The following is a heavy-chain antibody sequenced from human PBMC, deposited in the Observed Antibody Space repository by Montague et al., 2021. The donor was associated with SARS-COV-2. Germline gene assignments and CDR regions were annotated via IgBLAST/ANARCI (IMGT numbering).Heavy chain of an antibody. D-gene: IGHD5-24*01. CDR1: GASVSGFY. CDR3: ARGFRTVEMPTISFDY. V-gene: IGHV4-34*01. CDR2: INHSGSP. J-gene: IGHJ4*02. Sequence: SETLSLTCAVYGASVSGFYWGWIRQPPGEGLEWLGEINHSGSPNYNPSLKSRVTMSLGTSKNQFSLKLSSVTAADTAVYFCARGFRTVEMPTISFDYWGQGTLVTVSS.